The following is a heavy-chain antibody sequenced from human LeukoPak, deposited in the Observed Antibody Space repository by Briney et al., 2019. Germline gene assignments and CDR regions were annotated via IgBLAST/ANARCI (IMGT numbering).Heavy chain of an antibody. Sequence: GGSLRLSCAASGFTFSSYEMNWVRQAPGKGLEWVSYISSSGSTIYYADSVKGRFTISRDNAKNSLYLQMNSLRAEDTAVYYCAKDRRYFDWLFPAFDIWGQGTMVTVSS. V-gene: IGHV3-48*03. J-gene: IGHJ3*02. CDR1: GFTFSSYE. CDR2: ISSSGSTI. D-gene: IGHD3-9*01. CDR3: AKDRRYFDWLFPAFDI.